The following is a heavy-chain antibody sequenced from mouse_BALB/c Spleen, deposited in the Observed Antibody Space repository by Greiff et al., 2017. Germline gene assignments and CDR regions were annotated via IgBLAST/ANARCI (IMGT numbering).Heavy chain of an antibody. J-gene: IGHJ4*01. Sequence: EVKLVESGPSLVKPSQTLSLTCSVTGDYITSGYWNWIRKFPGNKLEYMGYISYSGSTYYNPSLKSRISITRDTSKNQYYLQLNSVTTEDTATYYCARIHYGSSYAMDYWGQGTPVTVSS. CDR3: ARIHYGSSYAMDY. CDR2: ISYSGST. V-gene: IGHV3-8*02. D-gene: IGHD1-1*01. CDR1: GDYITSGY.